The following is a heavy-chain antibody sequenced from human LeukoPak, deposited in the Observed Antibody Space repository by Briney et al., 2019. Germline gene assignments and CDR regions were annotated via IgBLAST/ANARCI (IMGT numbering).Heavy chain of an antibody. D-gene: IGHD3-22*01. CDR2: IYHSGST. V-gene: IGHV4-30-2*01. CDR1: GGSISSGGYS. J-gene: IGHJ4*02. Sequence: SQTLSLTCAVSGGSISSGGYSWSWIRQPPGKGLEWIGYIYHSGSTYYNPSLKSRVTISVDTSKNQSSLKLSSVTAADTAVYYCARVPYDSSGYGLDYWGQGTLVTVSS. CDR3: ARVPYDSSGYGLDY.